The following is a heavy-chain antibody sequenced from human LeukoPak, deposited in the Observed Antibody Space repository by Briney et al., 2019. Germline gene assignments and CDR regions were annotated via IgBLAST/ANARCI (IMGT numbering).Heavy chain of an antibody. CDR2: ISGSGGST. V-gene: IGHV3-23*01. CDR1: GFTFSTFA. Sequence: GGSLRLSCAASGFTFSTFAMSWVRQAPGKGLEWVSAISGSGGSTYYADSVKGRFTISRDNSKNTLYLQMNSLRAEDTAVYYCAKHRTRATRHQNPLAAGAFDIWGQGTMVTVSS. J-gene: IGHJ3*02. D-gene: IGHD6-13*01. CDR3: AKHRTRATRHQNPLAAGAFDI.